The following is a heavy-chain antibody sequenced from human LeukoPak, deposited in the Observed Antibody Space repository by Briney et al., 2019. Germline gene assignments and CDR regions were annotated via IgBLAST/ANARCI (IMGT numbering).Heavy chain of an antibody. D-gene: IGHD3-22*01. CDR2: IYTSEST. CDR1: GASISTYY. V-gene: IGHV4-4*07. Sequence: SETLSLTCTVSGASISTYYWSWIRQPAGKGLEWIGHIYTSESTNYNPSLKSRVTMSVDTSKNQFSLKLTSVTAADTAVYYCARVYYDSTGYYYRTRYYFDFWGQGTLVTVSS. CDR3: ARVYYDSTGYYYRTRYYFDF. J-gene: IGHJ4*02.